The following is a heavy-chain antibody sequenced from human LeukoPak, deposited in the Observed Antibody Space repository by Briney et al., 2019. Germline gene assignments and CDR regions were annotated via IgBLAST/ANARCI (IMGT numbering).Heavy chain of an antibody. CDR1: GFTFSSHA. Sequence: GGSLRLSCAASGFTFSSHAMTWVRQAPGKGLEWVATISGSGVMTYYADSVKGRFTVSGDHSKNTLYLQMSSLAAADTAVYYCAKDRSIGTYYTFDHWGQGTLVTVSS. V-gene: IGHV3-23*01. D-gene: IGHD1-26*01. CDR2: ISGSGVMT. CDR3: AKDRSIGTYYTFDH. J-gene: IGHJ4*02.